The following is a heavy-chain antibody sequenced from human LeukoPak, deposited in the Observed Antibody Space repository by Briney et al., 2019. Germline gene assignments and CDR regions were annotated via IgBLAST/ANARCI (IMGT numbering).Heavy chain of an antibody. Sequence: PGGSLRLSCAASGFAFSTYWMSWVRQAPGKGLEWVANIRQDGTEKYYVDSVKGRFTIARDNAKNSLYLQMNSLRADDTAVYYCARFAAGGSYYYYMDVWGKGTTVTVSS. V-gene: IGHV3-7*01. CDR1: GFAFSTYW. CDR3: ARFAAGGSYYYYMDV. CDR2: IRQDGTEK. J-gene: IGHJ6*03. D-gene: IGHD6-25*01.